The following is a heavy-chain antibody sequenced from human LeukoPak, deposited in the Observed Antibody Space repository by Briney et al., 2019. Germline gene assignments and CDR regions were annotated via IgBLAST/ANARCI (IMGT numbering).Heavy chain of an antibody. V-gene: IGHV4-4*07. J-gene: IGHJ3*02. CDR2: IYTSGST. CDR3: AKERYSGTYSAFDI. D-gene: IGHD1-26*01. CDR1: GGSISSYY. Sequence: SETLSLTCTVSGGSISSYYWNWIRQPAGKGLEWLGRIYTSGSTNYNPSLKSRVTVSVDTSKNQFSLQLISVTAADTAMYYCAKERYSGTYSAFDIWGQGTMVTVSS.